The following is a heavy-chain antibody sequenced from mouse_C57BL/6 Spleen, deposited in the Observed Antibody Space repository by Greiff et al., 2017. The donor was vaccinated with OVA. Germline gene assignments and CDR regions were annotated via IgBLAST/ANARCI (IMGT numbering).Heavy chain of an antibody. CDR2: IYPGSGST. D-gene: IGHD1-1*01. CDR3: ARSGDYYYGSSYGYFDV. V-gene: IGHV1-55*01. Sequence: VQLQQPGAELVKPGASVKMSCKASGYTFTSYWITWVKQRPGQGLEWIGDIYPGSGSTNYNEKFKSKATLTVDTSSSTAYMQLSSLTSEDSAVYYCARSGDYYYGSSYGYFDVWGTGTTVTVSS. CDR1: GYTFTSYW. J-gene: IGHJ1*03.